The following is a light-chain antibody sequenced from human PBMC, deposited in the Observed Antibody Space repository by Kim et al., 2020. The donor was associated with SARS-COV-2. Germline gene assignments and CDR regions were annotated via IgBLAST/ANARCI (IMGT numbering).Light chain of an antibody. CDR3: ETWGSNTRV. Sequence: QPVLTQSSSASASLGSSVKLTCTLSSGHSSNIIAWHQQQPGKAPRYLMKLEGSGSYNKGSGVPDRFSGSSSGADRYLTISNLQSEDEADYYCETWGSNTRVFGGGTKLTVL. CDR1: SGHSSNI. CDR2: LEGSGSY. J-gene: IGLJ3*02. V-gene: IGLV4-60*03.